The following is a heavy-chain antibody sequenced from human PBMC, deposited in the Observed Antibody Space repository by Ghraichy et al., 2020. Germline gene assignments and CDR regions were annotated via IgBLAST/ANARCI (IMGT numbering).Heavy chain of an antibody. CDR2: IYFGGNT. Sequence: SETLSLTCTVSGVSVSSYRYYWGWIRQPPGKGLEWVGSIYFGGNTYYNPSLTSRVTMDTSKNQFSLKLTSVTASDTAVYYCARRPAGSHFGAFDIWGQGTMVTVAS. J-gene: IGHJ3*02. D-gene: IGHD1-26*01. V-gene: IGHV4-39*01. CDR3: ARRPAGSHFGAFDI. CDR1: GVSVSSYRYY.